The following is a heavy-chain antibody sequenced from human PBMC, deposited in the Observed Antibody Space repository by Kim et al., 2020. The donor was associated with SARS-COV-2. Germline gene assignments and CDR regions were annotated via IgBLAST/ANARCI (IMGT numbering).Heavy chain of an antibody. Sequence: KSRVPMSVDTSKNQFSLKLSSVTAADTAVYYCARDLAYDYPYYYYGMDVWGQGTTVTVSS. J-gene: IGHJ6*02. CDR3: ARDLAYDYPYYYYGMDV. V-gene: IGHV4-4*06. D-gene: IGHD3-16*01.